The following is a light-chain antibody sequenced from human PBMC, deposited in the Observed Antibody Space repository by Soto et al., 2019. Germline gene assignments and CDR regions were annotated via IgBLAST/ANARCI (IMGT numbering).Light chain of an antibody. CDR2: AAS. CDR3: QKYNSAPHT. Sequence: DIQVTQSPSSLSASLGDRVTITCRAHQAIGVYLAWFQQQPGKVPKLLIYAASALQSGVPSRFSGSGSGTDFTLTISSLQPEDIATYYCQKYNSAPHTFGGGTKVEI. V-gene: IGKV1-27*01. J-gene: IGKJ4*02. CDR1: QAIGVY.